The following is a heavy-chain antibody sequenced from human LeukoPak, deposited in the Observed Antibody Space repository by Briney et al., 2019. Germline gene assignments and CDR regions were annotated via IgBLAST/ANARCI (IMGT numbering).Heavy chain of an antibody. V-gene: IGHV3-23*01. CDR3: AKAPSKLGYFDY. CDR1: GFTFSSCA. CDR2: ISSDGGSS. J-gene: IGHJ4*02. Sequence: GGSLRLSCAASGFTFSSCAMSWVRQAPGKGLEWVSAISSDGGSSYYADSVKGRFTISRDNSKNTLYLQMNSLRAEDTAVYYCAKAPSKLGYFDYWGQGTLVTVSS.